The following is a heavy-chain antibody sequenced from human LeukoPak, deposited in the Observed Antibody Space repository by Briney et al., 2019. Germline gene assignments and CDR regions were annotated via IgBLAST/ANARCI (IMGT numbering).Heavy chain of an antibody. V-gene: IGHV4-34*01. Sequence: SETLSLTRAVYGGSFSGYYWSWIRQPPGKGLEWIGEINHSGSTNYNPSLRSRVTISVDTSKNQFSLKLSSVTAADTAVYYCARAPPLVDTDMVTQGYYFDYWGQGTLVTVSS. D-gene: IGHD5-18*01. J-gene: IGHJ4*02. CDR3: ARAPPLVDTDMVTQGYYFDY. CDR2: INHSGST. CDR1: GGSFSGYY.